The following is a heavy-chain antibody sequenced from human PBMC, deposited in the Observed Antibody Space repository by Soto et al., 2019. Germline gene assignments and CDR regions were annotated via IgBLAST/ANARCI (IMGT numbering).Heavy chain of an antibody. CDR3: AREGEMPYYYYGFDV. D-gene: IGHD3-16*01. Sequence: QVQLVQSGAEVRKPGASVKVSCKASGYTFTTYGISWVRQAPGQGLEWMGWISGYNGHTKYAQKFQGKVTMTTDTSTSTVYMDLRSLISDDTAVYYCAREGEMPYYYYGFDVWGQGTTVTVSS. V-gene: IGHV1-18*01. CDR2: ISGYNGHT. J-gene: IGHJ6*02. CDR1: GYTFTTYG.